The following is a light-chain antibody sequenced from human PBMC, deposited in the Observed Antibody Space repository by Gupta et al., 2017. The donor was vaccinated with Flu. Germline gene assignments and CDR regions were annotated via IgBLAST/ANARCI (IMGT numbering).Light chain of an antibody. J-gene: IGKJ2*01. CDR1: QGISSW. CDR3: QQANNCPRGYT. CDR2: AAS. V-gene: IGKV1-12*01. Sequence: IQMTHSPSSASASVGDRVTITCRASQGISSWLAWYQQKPGKAPKLLIDAASSLKSGVPSRFSGSGSGRDFTLTIGSLRPEDFATYYCQQANNCPRGYTFGQGTKLEIK.